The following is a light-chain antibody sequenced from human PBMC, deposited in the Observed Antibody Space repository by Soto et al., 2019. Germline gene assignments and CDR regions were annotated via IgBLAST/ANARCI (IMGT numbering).Light chain of an antibody. J-gene: IGLJ2*01. V-gene: IGLV2-11*01. CDR2: DVT. CDR3: CSFIGGDTYMV. Sequence: QSALTQPRSVSGSPGQSVTISCTGTSSDVGAYDYVSWYQHHPGKAPKLLIYDVTERPSGVPDRCSGSKSGNTASLTLSGLQDEDEAHFYGCSFIGGDTYMVFGGGTKLTVL. CDR1: SSDVGAYDY.